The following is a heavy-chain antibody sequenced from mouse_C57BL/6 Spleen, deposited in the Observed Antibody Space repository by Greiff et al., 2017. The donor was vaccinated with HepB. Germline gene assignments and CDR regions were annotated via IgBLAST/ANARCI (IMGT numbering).Heavy chain of an antibody. D-gene: IGHD1-1*01. Sequence: QVQLQQPGTELVKPGASVKLSCKASGYTFTSYWMHWVKQRPGQGLECLVNITPSNGGTNYNETFKTKATLTVDKSSSTAYMQLSSLTSEDSAVYYCATYGSSGGAMDYWGQGTSGTVSS. J-gene: IGHJ4*01. CDR1: GYTFTSYW. V-gene: IGHV1-53*01. CDR2: ITPSNGGT. CDR3: ATYGSSGGAMDY.